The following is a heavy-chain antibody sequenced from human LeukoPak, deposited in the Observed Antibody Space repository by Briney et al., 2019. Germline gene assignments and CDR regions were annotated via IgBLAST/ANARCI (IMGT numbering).Heavy chain of an antibody. CDR3: AREGGAYTTWWKAFDV. V-gene: IGHV1-2*02. CDR1: GYTFSDYY. CDR2: INPRSGDT. D-gene: IGHD3-16*01. Sequence: ASVKVSCKASGYTFSDYYVHWGRQAPGQGLEWMGWINPRSGDTNYLEKFQGRVTVTRDTSISAAYLELNRLTSDDTAVYFCAREGGAYTTWWKAFDVWGQGTLVSVSS. J-gene: IGHJ3*01.